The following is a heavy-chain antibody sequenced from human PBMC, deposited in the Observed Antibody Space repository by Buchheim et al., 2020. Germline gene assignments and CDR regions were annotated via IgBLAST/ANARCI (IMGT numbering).Heavy chain of an antibody. J-gene: IGHJ5*02. CDR2: MSGSGDRT. CDR1: GDTFSGYA. D-gene: IGHD3-22*01. CDR3: APDSSGDFPNYFDP. V-gene: IGHV3-23*01. Sequence: VQLLESGGGLVQPGGSLRISCAASGDTFSGYAMSWVRQAPGKGLECVSSMSGSGDRTYYADSVKGRFTICRDQSKNMRYLQMNSLRADDTAVYYCAPDSSGDFPNYFDPWGQGT.